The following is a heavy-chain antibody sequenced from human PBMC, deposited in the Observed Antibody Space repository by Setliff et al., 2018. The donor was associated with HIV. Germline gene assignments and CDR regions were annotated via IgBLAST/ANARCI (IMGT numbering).Heavy chain of an antibody. CDR3: ARVSSGWTYYYYYYMDV. CDR2: IYYSGST. V-gene: IGHV4-59*01. Sequence: KTSETLSLTCTVSGGSISSYYWSWIRQPPGKGLEWIGYIYYSGSTNYNPSLKSRVTISVDTSKNQFSLKLSSVTAADTAVYYCARVSSGWTYYYYYYMDVWGKGTTVTVSS. J-gene: IGHJ6*03. CDR1: GGSISSYY. D-gene: IGHD6-19*01.